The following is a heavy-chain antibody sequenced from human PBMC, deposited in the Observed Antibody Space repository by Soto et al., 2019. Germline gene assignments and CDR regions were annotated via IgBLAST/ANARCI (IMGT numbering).Heavy chain of an antibody. CDR3: ARSPYSSGSWYPIDY. CDR1: GYTFTYYY. J-gene: IGHJ4*02. D-gene: IGHD6-19*01. V-gene: IGHV1-46*01. CDR2: INPSTGST. Sequence: GASVKVSCKASGYTFTYYYIHWVRQAPGQGLEWMGVINPSTGSTNYAQKFQGRVTMTRDTSTTTVYMELGSLGSDDTAVYYCARSPYSSGSWYPIDYWGQGTLVTVSS.